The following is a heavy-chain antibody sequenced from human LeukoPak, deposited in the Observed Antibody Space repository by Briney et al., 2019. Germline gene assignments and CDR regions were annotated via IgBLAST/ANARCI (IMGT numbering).Heavy chain of an antibody. CDR1: GFTFSSYA. CDR2: ISNSGGST. CDR3: AKETSSSFDY. D-gene: IGHD6-6*01. V-gene: IGHV3-23*01. Sequence: PGGSLRLSCAASGFTFSSYAVNWVRQAPGKGLEWVSGISNSGGSTYYADSVKGRFTISRDNSKNTLYLQMNSLRAEDTAVYYCAKETSSSFDYWGQGTLVTVSS. J-gene: IGHJ4*02.